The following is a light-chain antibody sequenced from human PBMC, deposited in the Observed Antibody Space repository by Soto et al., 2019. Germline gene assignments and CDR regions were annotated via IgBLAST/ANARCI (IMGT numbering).Light chain of an antibody. Sequence: DIELAQSPDTLSVAPGERTTLACRASQSVSRDLAWYQQKPGQAPSLLIYGASNRAPSIPARFSGSGSGTDFTLTISSLKSEDFAVYYCQQYDKWSTWTFGQGTTVEIK. V-gene: IGKV3-15*01. CDR2: GAS. J-gene: IGKJ1*01. CDR3: QQYDKWSTWT. CDR1: QSVSRD.